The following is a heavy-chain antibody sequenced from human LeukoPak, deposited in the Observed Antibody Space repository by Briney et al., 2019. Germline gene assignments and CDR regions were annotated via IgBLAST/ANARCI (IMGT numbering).Heavy chain of an antibody. CDR2: ISGSDGST. CDR1: GFTFSSSA. V-gene: IGHV3-23*01. J-gene: IGHJ4*02. Sequence: GGSLRLSCAASGFTFSSSAMTWVRQAPGKGLEWVSAISGSDGSTYYADSVKGRFTISRDNSKNTLYLQMNSLRAEDTAVYYCARRAGAYSHPYDYWGQGTLVTVSS. CDR3: ARRAGAYSHPYDY. D-gene: IGHD4/OR15-4a*01.